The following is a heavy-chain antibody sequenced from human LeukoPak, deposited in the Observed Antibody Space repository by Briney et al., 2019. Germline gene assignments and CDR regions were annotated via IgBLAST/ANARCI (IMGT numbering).Heavy chain of an antibody. V-gene: IGHV4-30-2*01. Sequence: SETLSLTCAVSGGSISSGGYSWSWIRQPPWKGLEWIGYIYHSGSTYYNPSLKSRVTISVDRSKNQFSLKLSSVTAADTAVYYCARGVGSGWYFDYWGQGTLVTVSS. D-gene: IGHD6-19*01. CDR1: GGSISSGGYS. J-gene: IGHJ4*02. CDR3: ARGVGSGWYFDY. CDR2: IYHSGST.